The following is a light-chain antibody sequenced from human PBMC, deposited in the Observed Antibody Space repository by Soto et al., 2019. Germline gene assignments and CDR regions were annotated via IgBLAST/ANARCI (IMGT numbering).Light chain of an antibody. Sequence: EIVLTQSPGTLSLSPGERATLSCRASQSLSGSYLAWYQQKPGQAPRLLIYGVSNRATDIPDRFSGSGSGTDFTLTISRLEPEDFAVYYCHQYGSSPRTFGQGTKVEIK. V-gene: IGKV3-20*01. CDR2: GVS. CDR1: QSLSGSY. CDR3: HQYGSSPRT. J-gene: IGKJ1*01.